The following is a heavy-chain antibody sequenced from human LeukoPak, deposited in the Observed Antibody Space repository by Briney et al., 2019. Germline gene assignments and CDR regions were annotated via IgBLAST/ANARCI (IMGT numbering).Heavy chain of an antibody. CDR3: AKGGIGAGNPLFDL. CDR2: INWNGGST. J-gene: IGHJ2*01. D-gene: IGHD6-19*01. Sequence: PGGSLRLSCAASGFTLDDYGMSWVRPAPGKGLEWVSGINWNGGSTGYADSVKGRFIISRDNAKNSLYLQMNSLRAEDTAVYYCAKGGIGAGNPLFDLWGRGTLVTVSS. CDR1: GFTLDDYG. V-gene: IGHV3-20*04.